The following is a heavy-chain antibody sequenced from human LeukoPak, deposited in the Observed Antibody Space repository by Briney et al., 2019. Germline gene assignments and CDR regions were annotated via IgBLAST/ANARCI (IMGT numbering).Heavy chain of an antibody. Sequence: ASVKVSCKASGYTFTSYDINWVRQATGQGVEWMGRMNPNSGNTGYARKFQGRVSMTRNTSISTAYMELSSLRSEDTAVYYCARFGRTVAGASVYYYYMDVWGKGTTVTVS. V-gene: IGHV1-8*01. CDR3: ARFGRTVAGASVYYYYMDV. CDR1: GYTFTSYD. CDR2: MNPNSGNT. D-gene: IGHD6-19*01. J-gene: IGHJ6*03.